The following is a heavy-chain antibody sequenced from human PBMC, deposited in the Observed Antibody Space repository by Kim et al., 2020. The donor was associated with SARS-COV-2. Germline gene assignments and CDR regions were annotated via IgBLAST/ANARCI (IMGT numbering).Heavy chain of an antibody. CDR3: ARDGGGLHRSGIDL. CDR2: IYSGGST. CDR1: GFTVSSNY. Sequence: GGSLRLSCAASGFTVSSNYMSWVRQAPGKGLEWVSLIYSGGSTYYADSVKGRFTISRDNSKNTLYLQMNSLRAEDTAVYYCARDGGGLHRSGIDLWGRGTLVTVSS. J-gene: IGHJ2*01. V-gene: IGHV3-66*01. D-gene: IGHD3-16*01.